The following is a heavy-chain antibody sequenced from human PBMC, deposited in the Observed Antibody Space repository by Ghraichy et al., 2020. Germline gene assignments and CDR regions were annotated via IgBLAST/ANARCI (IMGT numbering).Heavy chain of an antibody. CDR2: LYSDGSG. CDR1: GVSVSSNQ. Sequence: GGSLRLSCAASGVSVSSNQMAWVRQAPGKGLEWVSILYSDGSGFYADTVRGRFTISRDESKNTLYLQMNSLRAEDTAVYYCARDRRYCGNNCYFYYYYGMDLWGRGTTVTVSS. D-gene: IGHD2-21*01. CDR3: ARDRRYCGNNCYFYYYYGMDL. J-gene: IGHJ6*02. V-gene: IGHV3-53*01.